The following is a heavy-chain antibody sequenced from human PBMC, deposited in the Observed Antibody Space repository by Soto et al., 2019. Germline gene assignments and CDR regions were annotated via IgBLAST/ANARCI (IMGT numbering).Heavy chain of an antibody. CDR2: INHSGST. CDR1: GGSFSGYS. V-gene: IGHV4-34*01. CDR3: ARDTKYSGSYYVVSYDGMDV. J-gene: IGHJ6*02. Sequence: KASETLSLTCAVYGGSFSGYSWTWTRQPPGKGLEWIGEINHSGSTNYNPSLKSRVTISVDTYKNQYPLKLSSVTAADTAVYYCARDTKYSGSYYVVSYDGMDVWGQGTTVTVSS. D-gene: IGHD1-26*01.